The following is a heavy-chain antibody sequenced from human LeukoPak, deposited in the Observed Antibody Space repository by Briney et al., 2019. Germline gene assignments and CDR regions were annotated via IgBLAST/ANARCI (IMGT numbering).Heavy chain of an antibody. D-gene: IGHD2/OR15-2a*01. Sequence: SETLSLTCAVYGGSFSGYYWSWIRQPPGKGLEWLGEINHSGSTNYNPSLKSRVTISVDTSKNQFSLKLSSVTAADTAVYYCARSPSLSNIWYYYYGMDVWGQGTTVTVSS. CDR2: INHSGST. V-gene: IGHV4-34*01. CDR3: ARSPSLSNIWYYYYGMDV. J-gene: IGHJ6*02. CDR1: GGSFSGYY.